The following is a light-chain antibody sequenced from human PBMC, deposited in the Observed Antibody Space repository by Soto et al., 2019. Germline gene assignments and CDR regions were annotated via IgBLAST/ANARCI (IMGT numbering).Light chain of an antibody. CDR2: DVR. V-gene: IGLV2-14*01. CDR1: SSDVGGYNY. Sequence: QSALTQPASVSGSPGQSITISCTGTSSDVGGYNYVSWYQQHPGKAPKLMIYDVRNRPSGVSNRFSGSKSGNTASLTISGLQDEDEADYYCSSYTKSTILHVFGTGTKVTVL. J-gene: IGLJ1*01. CDR3: SSYTKSTILHV.